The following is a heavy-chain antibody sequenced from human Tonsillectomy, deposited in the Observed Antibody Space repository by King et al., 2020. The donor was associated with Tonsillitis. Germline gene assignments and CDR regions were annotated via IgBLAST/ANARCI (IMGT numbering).Heavy chain of an antibody. J-gene: IGHJ4*02. Sequence: QLQESGPGLVKPSETLSLTCTVSGGSVSSGSYYWSWIRQPPGKGLEWIGYIFYSGSTNYNPSFKSRVTISVDTSKNQFSLKLGSVTAADTAVYYCARSTAPNYYDSSGYYYAFDYWGQGTLVTVSS. CDR3: ARSTAPNYYDSSGYYYAFDY. CDR1: GGSVSSGSYY. V-gene: IGHV4-61*01. CDR2: IFYSGST. D-gene: IGHD3-22*01.